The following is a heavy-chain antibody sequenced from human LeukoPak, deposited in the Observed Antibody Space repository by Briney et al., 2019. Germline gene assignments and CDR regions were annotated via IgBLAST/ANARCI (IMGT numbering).Heavy chain of an antibody. CDR3: ARELGGYEGGYYGMDV. CDR2: INEDGSEK. V-gene: IGHV3-7*01. Sequence: GGPLRLSCAASGFTFSTRWMSWVRQAPGKGLEWVANINEDGSEKNYVESLKGRFTISRDNAKNSLYLQMNSLRAEDTALYYCARELGGYEGGYYGMDVWGQGTTVAVSS. J-gene: IGHJ6*02. D-gene: IGHD5-12*01. CDR1: GFTFSTRW.